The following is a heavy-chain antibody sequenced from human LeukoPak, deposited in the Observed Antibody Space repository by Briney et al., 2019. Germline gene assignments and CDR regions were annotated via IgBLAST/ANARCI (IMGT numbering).Heavy chain of an antibody. CDR1: GFTFSSYE. D-gene: IGHD2-15*01. Sequence: GGSLRLSCAASGFTFSSYEMNWVRQAPGKGLEWVSYISSSGSTIYYADSVKGRFTISRDNAKNSPYLQMNSLRAEDTAVYYCARDPLRCSGGSCYSDYYYYGMDVWGKGTTVTVSS. J-gene: IGHJ6*04. CDR3: ARDPLRCSGGSCYSDYYYYGMDV. CDR2: ISSSGSTI. V-gene: IGHV3-48*03.